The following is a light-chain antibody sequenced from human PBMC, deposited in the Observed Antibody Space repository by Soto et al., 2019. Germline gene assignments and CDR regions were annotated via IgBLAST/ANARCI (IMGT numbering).Light chain of an antibody. CDR1: QSVSIW. CDR3: QQYKNYLT. CDR2: GAS. V-gene: IGKV1-5*01. Sequence: DIQVTQSPSTLSASVGDRVTFTCRASQSVSIWLAWYQQKPGKAPKLLISGASTLESGVPSRFSGSGSGTEFTLTISSLQPDDFATYYCQQYKNYLTFGQGTKVDIK. J-gene: IGKJ1*01.